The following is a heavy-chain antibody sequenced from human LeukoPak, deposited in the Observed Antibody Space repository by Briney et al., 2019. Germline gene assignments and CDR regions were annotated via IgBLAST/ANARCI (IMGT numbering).Heavy chain of an antibody. J-gene: IGHJ5*02. CDR2: INPNSGGT. V-gene: IGHV1-2*02. Sequence: ASVKVSCKASGYTFTGYYMHWVRQAPGQGLEWMGWINPNSGGTNYAQKFQGRVTMTRDTSISTAYMELSRLRSDDTAVYYCARVPNLAAAILWGGWFDPWGQGTLVTVSS. CDR1: GYTFTGYY. D-gene: IGHD6-13*01. CDR3: ARVPNLAAAILWGGWFDP.